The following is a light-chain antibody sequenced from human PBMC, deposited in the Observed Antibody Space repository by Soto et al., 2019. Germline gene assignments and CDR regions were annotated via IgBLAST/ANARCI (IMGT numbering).Light chain of an antibody. CDR2: EVS. Sequence: QSALTQPPSASGSPGQSVTISCTGTSSDVGGYNYVSWYQQHPGKAPKLMIYEVSKRPSGVPDRFSGSKSGNTASLTVSGLQAEDEADYYCSSYAGSNNVYVFGTGTKATVL. J-gene: IGLJ1*01. CDR3: SSYAGSNNVYV. V-gene: IGLV2-8*01. CDR1: SSDVGGYNY.